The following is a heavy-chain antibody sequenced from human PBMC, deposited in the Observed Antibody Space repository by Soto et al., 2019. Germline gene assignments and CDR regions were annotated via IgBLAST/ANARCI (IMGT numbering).Heavy chain of an antibody. V-gene: IGHV3-74*01. J-gene: IGHJ4*02. CDR1: GFSFSSYY. CDR3: GRDHVGPTPIDY. Sequence: EVQLVESGGGLVQPGGSLRLSCAASGFSFSSYYMHWVRQTPEKGLVWLSNIEPDGTRTSYADSVEGRFTISRDNADNTLYLQMNSLRVEDTAVYYCGRDHVGPTPIDYWGQGTLVTVSS. CDR2: IEPDGTRT.